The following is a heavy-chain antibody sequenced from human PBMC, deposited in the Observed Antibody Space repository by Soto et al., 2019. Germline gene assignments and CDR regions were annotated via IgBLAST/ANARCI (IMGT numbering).Heavy chain of an antibody. CDR3: ARDRRDWAFDI. D-gene: IGHD3-9*01. J-gene: IGHJ3*02. V-gene: IGHV3-33*01. CDR2: IWYDGSNK. CDR1: GFTFSSYG. Sequence: QVQLVESGGGVVQPGRSLRLSCAASGFTFSSYGMHWVRQAPGKGLEWVAVIWYDGSNKYYADSVKGRFTIPRENSKNTLYLQMNSLRAEDTAVYYCARDRRDWAFDIWGQGTMVTFSS.